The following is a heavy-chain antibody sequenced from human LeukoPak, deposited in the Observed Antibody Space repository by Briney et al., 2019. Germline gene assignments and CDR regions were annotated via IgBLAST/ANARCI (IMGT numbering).Heavy chain of an antibody. D-gene: IGHD6-13*01. V-gene: IGHV3-49*04. CDR2: IRSKAYGGTT. CDR3: TRAWYSSSWYHYYYYGMDV. J-gene: IGHJ6*02. Sequence: GGSLRLSCTVSGFTYGDYAMRWVRQAPAKGLEWVGFIRSKAYGGTTEYAASVKGRFTISRDDSKSIAYLQMNSLKTEDTAVYYCTRAWYSSSWYHYYYYGMDVWGQGTTVTVSS. CDR1: GFTYGDYA.